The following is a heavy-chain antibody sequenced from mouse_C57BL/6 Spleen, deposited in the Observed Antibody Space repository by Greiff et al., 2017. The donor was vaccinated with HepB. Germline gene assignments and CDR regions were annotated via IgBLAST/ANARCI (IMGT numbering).Heavy chain of an antibody. CDR1: GFTFSSYA. J-gene: IGHJ1*03. CDR2: ISDGGSYT. Sequence: EVKLQESGGGLVKPGGSLKLSCAASGFTFSSYAMSWVRQTPEKRLEWVATISDGGSYTYYPDNVKGRFTISRDNAKNNLYLQMSHLKSEDTAMYYCARDRGLYGSSYWYFDVWGTGTTVTVSS. CDR3: ARDRGLYGSSYWYFDV. V-gene: IGHV5-4*01. D-gene: IGHD1-1*01.